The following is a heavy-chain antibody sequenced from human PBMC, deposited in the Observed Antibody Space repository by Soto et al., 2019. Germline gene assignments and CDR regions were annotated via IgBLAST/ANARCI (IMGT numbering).Heavy chain of an antibody. J-gene: IGHJ4*02. CDR2: ISGSGGST. D-gene: IGHD3-3*01. CDR1: GFTFSSYA. Sequence: EVQLLESGGGLVQPGGSLRLSCAASGFTFSSYAMSWVRQAPGKGLEWVSAISGSGGSTYYADSVKGRFTISRDNSKNTLYLQMNSLRAEDTAVYYCAKDGDFWSGYYLEYFDYWGQGTLVTVSS. CDR3: AKDGDFWSGYYLEYFDY. V-gene: IGHV3-23*01.